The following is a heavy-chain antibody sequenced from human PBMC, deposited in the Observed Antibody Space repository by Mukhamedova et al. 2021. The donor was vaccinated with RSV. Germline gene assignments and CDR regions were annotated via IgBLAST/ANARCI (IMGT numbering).Heavy chain of an antibody. D-gene: IGHD2-2*01. CDR3: AKEGYCSCSDCYRLFDY. V-gene: IGHV3-23*01. CDR2: ITASGAGT. J-gene: IGHJ4*01. CDR1: FA. Sequence: FAMYWVRQAPGKGLECVSVITASGAGTHYADFVKGRFTISRDTSKNTVYLQMNSLRAEDTAVYYCAKEGYCSCSDCYRLFDYWG.